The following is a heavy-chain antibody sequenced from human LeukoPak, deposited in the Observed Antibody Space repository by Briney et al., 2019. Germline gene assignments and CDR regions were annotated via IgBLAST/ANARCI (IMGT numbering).Heavy chain of an antibody. D-gene: IGHD6-19*01. CDR1: GGSIMNNF. CDR3: ARQDIAVPGRVLFDY. CDR2: IYYTGTT. Sequence: SETLSLTCADSGGSIMNNFCSSVRQPPGKRLEWIAYIYYTGTTDYSPSLKSRVTISVDSSENQFSLKLSSLTAADTAIYYSARQDIAVPGRVLFDYWGRGTLVTVSS. V-gene: IGHV4-59*08. J-gene: IGHJ4*02.